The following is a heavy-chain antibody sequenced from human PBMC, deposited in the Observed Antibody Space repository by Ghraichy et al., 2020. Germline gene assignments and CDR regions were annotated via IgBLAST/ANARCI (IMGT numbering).Heavy chain of an antibody. V-gene: IGHV3-33*01. D-gene: IGHD3-9*01. Sequence: GGSLRLSCAASGFTFSSYGMHWVRQAPGKGLEWVAVIWYDGSNKYYADSVKGRFTISRDNSKNTLYLQMNSLRAEDTAVYYCAREGRLYDILTCYSTDWGQGTLVTVSS. CDR1: GFTFSSYG. CDR2: IWYDGSNK. CDR3: AREGRLYDILTCYSTD. J-gene: IGHJ4*02.